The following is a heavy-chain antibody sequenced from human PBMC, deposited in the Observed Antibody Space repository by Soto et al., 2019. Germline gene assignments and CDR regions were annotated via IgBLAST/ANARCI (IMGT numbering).Heavy chain of an antibody. CDR2: VSAGGDMT. V-gene: IGHV3-23*01. CDR1: GFTFNSYA. D-gene: IGHD3-10*01. J-gene: IGHJ6*02. Sequence: DVQVLESGADLVQPGGSLRLSCAASGFTFNSYAMSWVRQAPGKGLEWVSSVSAGGDMTYYSDSVKGRFTISRDNSNNALFLQMNSLRIEDTALYYCARGDRGGSGSPASYYYSGLDVWGQGTTVTVS. CDR3: ARGDRGGSGSPASYYYSGLDV.